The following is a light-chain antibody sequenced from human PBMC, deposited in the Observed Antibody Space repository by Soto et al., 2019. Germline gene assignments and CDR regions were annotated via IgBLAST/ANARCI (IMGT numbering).Light chain of an antibody. CDR3: QQYNNWPTIT. CDR1: QSVSSK. V-gene: IGKV3-15*01. J-gene: IGKJ5*01. CDR2: GAS. Sequence: ETVMTQSPATLSVSPGERATLSCRASQSVSSKLAWYQQKPGQAPRLLIYGASTRATGIPARFSGSGSGTEFTLTISSLRSEDFALYYCQQYNNWPTITFGQGTRLEIK.